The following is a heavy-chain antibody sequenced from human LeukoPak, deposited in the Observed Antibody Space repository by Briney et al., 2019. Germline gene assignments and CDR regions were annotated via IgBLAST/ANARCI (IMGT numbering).Heavy chain of an antibody. CDR3: ARVNTPVATFDY. D-gene: IGHD2-15*01. J-gene: IGHJ4*02. CDR1: GYSISSTFY. V-gene: IGHV4-38-2*02. CDR2: ISHSATT. Sequence: PSETLSLTRNVSGYSISSTFYGAWIRQPPGKGLEWIATISHSATTYYTPSLKSRLTMSVDTSKNQFSLKLSSVTVADTAVYYCARVNTPVATFDYWGQGTLVTVSS.